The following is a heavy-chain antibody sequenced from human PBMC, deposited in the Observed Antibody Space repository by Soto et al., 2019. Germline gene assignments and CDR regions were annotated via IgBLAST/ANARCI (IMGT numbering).Heavy chain of an antibody. CDR3: ARGRDGYNYFDY. J-gene: IGHJ4*02. CDR1: GGSISSGGYY. V-gene: IGHV4-31*03. CDR2: IYYSGST. D-gene: IGHD5-12*01. Sequence: QVQLQESGPGLVKPSQTLSLTCTVSGGSISSGGYYWSWIRQHPGKGLEWIGYIYYSGSTYYNPSRKSRVTISVDTSKNQFALKLSSVTAADTAVYYCARGRDGYNYFDYWGQGTLVTVSS.